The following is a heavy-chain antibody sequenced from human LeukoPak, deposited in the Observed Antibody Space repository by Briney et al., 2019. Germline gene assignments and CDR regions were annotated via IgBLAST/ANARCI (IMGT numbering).Heavy chain of an antibody. Sequence: ASVKVSCKASVYTFTSYGISWVRQAPRQGLEWVGWISAYNGNTNYAQKLQGRVTMTTDTSTSTAYMELRSLRSDDTAVYYCARGPLAVAGPLAFDIWGQGTMVTVSS. J-gene: IGHJ3*02. CDR3: ARGPLAVAGPLAFDI. D-gene: IGHD6-19*01. CDR1: VYTFTSYG. CDR2: ISAYNGNT. V-gene: IGHV1-18*01.